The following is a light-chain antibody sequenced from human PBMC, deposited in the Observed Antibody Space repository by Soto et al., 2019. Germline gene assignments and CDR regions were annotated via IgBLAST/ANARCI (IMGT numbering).Light chain of an antibody. CDR3: QQRSNWPPIT. Sequence: EIVMTQSPATLSVSPGERVTLHCRASQSVTSNLAWYQQKPGRAPRLLIYDASNRATGIPARFSGSGSGTDFTLTISSLEPEDFAVYYCQQRSNWPPITFGQGTRLEIK. V-gene: IGKV3-11*01. J-gene: IGKJ5*01. CDR2: DAS. CDR1: QSVTSN.